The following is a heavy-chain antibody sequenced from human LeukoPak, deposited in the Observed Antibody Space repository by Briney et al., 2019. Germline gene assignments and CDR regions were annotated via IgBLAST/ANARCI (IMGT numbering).Heavy chain of an antibody. J-gene: IGHJ3*02. CDR2: ISNSGTT. Sequence: SETLSLTCAVSGDSVTSGGYFWTWIRQLPGKGLEWIGSISNSGTTSYNPSLKSRVSISLDTSTNHFSLRLGSVTAADPAVYYCARDVVVTSSPDAFYIWGQGTMVIVS. CDR3: ARDVVVTSSPDAFYI. V-gene: IGHV4-31*11. CDR1: GDSVTSGGYF. D-gene: IGHD2-21*01.